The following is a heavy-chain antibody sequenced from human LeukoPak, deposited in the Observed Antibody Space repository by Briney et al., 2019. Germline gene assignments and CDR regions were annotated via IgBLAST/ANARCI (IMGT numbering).Heavy chain of an antibody. CDR2: IYSGGST. V-gene: IGHV4-4*02. Sequence: PSETLSLTCGVSGGSISNTNWWSWVRQPPGKGLEWIGCIYSGGSTYYNPSLKSRVTISVHTSKNQFSLKLSSVTAADTAVYYCARRYCSGGSCHYLYAFDIWGQGTMVTVSS. D-gene: IGHD2-15*01. CDR3: ARRYCSGGSCHYLYAFDI. CDR1: GGSISNTNW. J-gene: IGHJ3*02.